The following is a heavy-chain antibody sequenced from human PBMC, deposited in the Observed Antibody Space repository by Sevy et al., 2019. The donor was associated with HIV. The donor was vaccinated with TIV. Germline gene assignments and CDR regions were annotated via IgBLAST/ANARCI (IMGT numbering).Heavy chain of an antibody. J-gene: IGHJ4*02. V-gene: IGHV3-21*01. CDR2: ITSSSDYI. Sequence: GGSLRLSCAASGFTFSNYNMNWVRQAPGKGLEWVSSITSSSDYIYDADSVKGRFTISRDNAKNSLYLQMNSLRAEEXXXYYCARDRRTLNYYASSGYNYYFDYWGQGTLVTVSS. D-gene: IGHD3-22*01. CDR3: ARDRRTLNYYASSGYNYYFDY. CDR1: GFTFSNYN.